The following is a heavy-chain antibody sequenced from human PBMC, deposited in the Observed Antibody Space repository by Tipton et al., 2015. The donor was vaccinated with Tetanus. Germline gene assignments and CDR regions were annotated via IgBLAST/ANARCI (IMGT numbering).Heavy chain of an antibody. Sequence: TLSLTCTVSGGSISGSSYYWGWIRQPPGKGLEWIGSFFYSGSTYYHPSLKSRVTISVDTSKNQFSLELSAVTAADTAVYYCARDHRLSASYAGWFDPWGQGTLVTVSS. J-gene: IGHJ5*02. CDR3: ARDHRLSASYAGWFDP. CDR2: FFYSGST. D-gene: IGHD1-26*01. V-gene: IGHV4-39*02. CDR1: GGSISGSSYY.